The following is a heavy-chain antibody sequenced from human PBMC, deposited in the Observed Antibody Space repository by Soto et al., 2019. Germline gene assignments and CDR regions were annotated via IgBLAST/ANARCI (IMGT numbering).Heavy chain of an antibody. CDR2: IKEDGTEK. Sequence: EVQLEESGGGLVQPGGSLRLSCAASGFTFSTLWMGWVRQAPGKGLEWVANIKEDGTEKYSVDSVKGRFTISRDNAKNSLSLQKSSLSAEDTAVYYCVRVRPCYFDYWGQGSLVTVSS. CDR1: GFTFSTLW. CDR3: VRVRPCYFDY. D-gene: IGHD3-16*01. V-gene: IGHV3-7*05. J-gene: IGHJ4*02.